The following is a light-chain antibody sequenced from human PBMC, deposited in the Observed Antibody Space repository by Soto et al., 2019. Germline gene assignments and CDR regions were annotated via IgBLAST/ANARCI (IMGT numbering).Light chain of an antibody. J-gene: IGLJ1*01. CDR2: YDD. Sequence: SYELTQPPSVSVAPGQTATITCGGNNIESKSVHWYQQRPGQAPVLVIYYDDDRPSGIPERFSGSNSGNTATLTISRVEAGDEADYFCQVWDGSSDLVFGSGTKLT. V-gene: IGLV3-21*02. CDR3: QVWDGSSDLV. CDR1: NIESKS.